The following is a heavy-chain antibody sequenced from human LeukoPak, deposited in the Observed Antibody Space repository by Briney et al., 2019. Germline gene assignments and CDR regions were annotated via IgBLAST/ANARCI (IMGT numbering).Heavy chain of an antibody. J-gene: IGHJ3*02. CDR2: FDPEDGET. V-gene: IGHV1-24*01. CDR1: GYTLTELS. CDR3: ATGGGPLYAFDS. D-gene: IGHD3-10*01. Sequence: ASVKVSCKVSGYTLTELSMHWVRQAPGQGLEWMGGFDPEDGETNYAQKFQGRVTMTEDTSTDTAYMELSSLRSEDTAVYCCATGGGPLYAFDSWGQGTMVTVSS.